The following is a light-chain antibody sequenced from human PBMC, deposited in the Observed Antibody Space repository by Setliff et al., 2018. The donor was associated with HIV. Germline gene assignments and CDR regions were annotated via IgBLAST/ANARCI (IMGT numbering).Light chain of an antibody. V-gene: IGLV2-14*03. CDR1: NSHVGSYNF. Sequence: QSALTQPASVSGSPGQSITLSCTGTNSHVGSYNFVSWYQQHPGRAPKLMIYDVTKRPSGVSDRFSGSKSGNTASLTISGLQTEDEADYYCCSYTSSLTYVFGTGTKVTVL. J-gene: IGLJ1*01. CDR2: DVT. CDR3: CSYTSSLTYV.